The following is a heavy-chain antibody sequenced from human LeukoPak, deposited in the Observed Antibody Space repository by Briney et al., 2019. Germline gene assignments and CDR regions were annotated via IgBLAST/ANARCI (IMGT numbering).Heavy chain of an antibody. V-gene: IGHV1-2*02. Sequence: ASVKVSCKASGYTFTGYYMHWVRQAPGQGLEWMGWINPNSGGTNYAQKFQGRVTMTRDTSITTAYLELSSLTSDDTGVYYCARQSDSYGSVSSSDYWGQGTLVTVSS. CDR1: GYTFTGYY. J-gene: IGHJ4*02. CDR3: ARQSDSYGSVSSSDY. CDR2: INPNSGGT. D-gene: IGHD3-10*01.